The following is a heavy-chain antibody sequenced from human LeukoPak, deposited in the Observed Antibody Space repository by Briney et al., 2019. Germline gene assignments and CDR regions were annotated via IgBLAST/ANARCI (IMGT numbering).Heavy chain of an antibody. D-gene: IGHD2-2*01. V-gene: IGHV4-30-2*01. CDR2: IYHSGST. Sequence: SGPGLVKPSETLSLTCTVSGGSISSGGYYWSWIRQPPGKGLEWIGYIYHSGSTYYNPSLKSRVTISVDRSKNQFSLKLSSATAADTAVYYCARGPIDCSSTSCYPESSWYFDLWGRGTLVTVSS. CDR3: ARGPIDCSSTSCYPESSWYFDL. J-gene: IGHJ2*01. CDR1: GGSISSGGYY.